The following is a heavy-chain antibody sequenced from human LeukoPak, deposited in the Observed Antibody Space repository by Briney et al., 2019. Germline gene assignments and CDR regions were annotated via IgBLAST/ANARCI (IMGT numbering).Heavy chain of an antibody. CDR1: GFTFSSYA. CDR2: ISGSGGST. Sequence: GGSLRLSCAASGFTFSSYAMSWVRQAPGKGLEWVSAISGSGGSTYYADSVKGRFTISRDNSKNTQYLQMNSKRAEETAVYYCAKTSAGPCRHWGQGTLVTVSP. J-gene: IGHJ4*02. D-gene: IGHD6-13*01. CDR3: AKTSAGPCRH. V-gene: IGHV3-23*01.